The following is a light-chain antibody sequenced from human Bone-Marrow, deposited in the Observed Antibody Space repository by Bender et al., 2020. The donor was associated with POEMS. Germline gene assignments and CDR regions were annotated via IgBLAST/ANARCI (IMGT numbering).Light chain of an antibody. Sequence: NFMLTQPHSVSESPGKTVTISCTRSSGSIASNYVQWYQQRPGSAPTTVIYEDDQRPSAVADRFSGCIDSSTNAASLTISGLKTEDEADYYCQSYDSSNVVFGGGTQLTVL. CDR1: SGSIASNY. CDR3: QSYDSSNVV. V-gene: IGLV6-57*04. CDR2: EDD. J-gene: IGLJ2*01.